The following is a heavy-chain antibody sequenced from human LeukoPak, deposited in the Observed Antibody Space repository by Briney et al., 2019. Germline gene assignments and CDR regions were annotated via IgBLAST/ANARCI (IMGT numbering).Heavy chain of an antibody. CDR1: GFTFNTYT. CDR2: ISGGGTT. V-gene: IGHV3-23*01. CDR3: AKKGHDSSGYPYHFDY. D-gene: IGHD3-22*01. Sequence: GGSLRLSCAASGFTFNTYTMNWVRQAPGKGLEWVSLISGGGTTSYADSVKGRFTISRDNSMNTLYLQMNSLRAEDTAVYYCAKKGHDSSGYPYHFDYWGQGTLVTVSS. J-gene: IGHJ4*02.